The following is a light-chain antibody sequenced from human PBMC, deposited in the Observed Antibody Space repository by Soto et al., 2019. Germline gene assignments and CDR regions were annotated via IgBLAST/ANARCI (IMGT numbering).Light chain of an antibody. CDR1: QSISSW. Sequence: DIQMTQSPSTLSASVGDRVTITCRAMQSISSWLAWYQQKPWKAPKLLIYKAPSLESGVPSRFSGSGSGTEFTLTISSLQPDDFAPYYCQQYNSYSQYTFGQGTKLEIK. V-gene: IGKV1-5*03. CDR3: QQYNSYSQYT. J-gene: IGKJ2*01. CDR2: KAP.